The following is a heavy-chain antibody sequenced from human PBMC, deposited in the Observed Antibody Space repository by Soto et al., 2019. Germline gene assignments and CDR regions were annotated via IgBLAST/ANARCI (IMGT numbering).Heavy chain of an antibody. CDR3: AKVMVEGPSPPFYFDS. D-gene: IGHD2-8*01. CDR1: GPTVNTYG. CDR2: ISYNGDAT. J-gene: IGHJ4*02. V-gene: IGHV3-23*01. Sequence: GGSLRLSCAASGPTVNTYGMSWVRQAPGKVLEWVSSISYNGDATFYADSVRGRFTVSRDSSENTLYLQMNSLRADDTAVYYCAKVMVEGPSPPFYFDSWGQGTLVTVSS.